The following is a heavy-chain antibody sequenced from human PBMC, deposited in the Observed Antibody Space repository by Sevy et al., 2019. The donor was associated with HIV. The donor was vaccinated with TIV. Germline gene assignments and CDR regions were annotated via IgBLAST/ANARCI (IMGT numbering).Heavy chain of an antibody. CDR3: VRQKSSSWTYFDS. D-gene: IGHD6-13*01. Sequence: QSQTLSLTCTVSGGSISSRSYHWGWIRQPPGKGLEWIGTTYYSGSTHYNPSLKSRVTISVATSKNQFSLKLSSVTAADTAVYHCVRQKSSSWTYFDSWGQGTLVTVSS. J-gene: IGHJ4*02. CDR2: TYYSGST. CDR1: GGSISSRSYH. V-gene: IGHV4-39*01.